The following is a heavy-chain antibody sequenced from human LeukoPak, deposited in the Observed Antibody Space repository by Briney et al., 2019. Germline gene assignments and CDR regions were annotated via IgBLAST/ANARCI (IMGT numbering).Heavy chain of an antibody. J-gene: IGHJ4*02. Sequence: ASVNVSCKASGYTLTGYYMHWVRQAPGQGREWMGWINPNSGGTNYAQKFQGRVTVTRDTAISTAYMELSRLRSDDTAVYYCARVPTYCSRPSCSARFDYWGQATLLTLRS. D-gene: IGHD2-2*01. V-gene: IGHV1-2*02. CDR2: INPNSGGT. CDR3: ARVPTYCSRPSCSARFDY. CDR1: GYTLTGYY.